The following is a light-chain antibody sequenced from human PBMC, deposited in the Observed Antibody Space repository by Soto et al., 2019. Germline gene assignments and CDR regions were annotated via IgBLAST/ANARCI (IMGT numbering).Light chain of an antibody. CDR1: QGTSSY. V-gene: IGKV1-9*01. J-gene: IGKJ4*01. CDR3: QQLNSYPRT. CDR2: ASS. Sequence: IQMTQSPSSLSASVGDRVTITCRASQGTSSYLAWYQQRSGKAPKLLIYASSTLQSGVPSRFSGSGSGTDFTLTISSLQPEDFATYYCQQLNSYPRTFGGGTKVDIK.